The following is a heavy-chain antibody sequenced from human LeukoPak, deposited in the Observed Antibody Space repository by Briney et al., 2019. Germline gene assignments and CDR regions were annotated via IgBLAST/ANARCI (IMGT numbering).Heavy chain of an antibody. J-gene: IGHJ6*03. CDR2: INPNSGGT. V-gene: IGHV1-2*02. D-gene: IGHD6-13*01. CDR3: ARSGSSSSWYKYYYYYYYMDV. CDR1: GYTFTGYY. Sequence: ASVKVSCKASGYTFTGYYIHWVRQAPGQGLEWMGWINPNSGGTNYAQKFQGRVTMTRDTSISTAYMELSSLRSEDTAVYYCARSGSSSSWYKYYYYYYYMDVWGKGTTVTIS.